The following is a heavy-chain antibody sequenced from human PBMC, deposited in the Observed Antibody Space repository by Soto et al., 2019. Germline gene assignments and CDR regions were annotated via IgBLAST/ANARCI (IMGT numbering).Heavy chain of an antibody. CDR1: GFTFDDYA. D-gene: IGHD2-15*01. Sequence: GGSLRLSCAASGFTFDDYAMHWVRQAPGKGLEWVSGISWNSGSIGYADSAKGRFTISRDNAKNSLYLQMNSLRAEDTALYYCAKDIRVVAAERNWFDPWGQGTLVTVSS. V-gene: IGHV3-9*01. CDR3: AKDIRVVAAERNWFDP. CDR2: ISWNSGSI. J-gene: IGHJ5*02.